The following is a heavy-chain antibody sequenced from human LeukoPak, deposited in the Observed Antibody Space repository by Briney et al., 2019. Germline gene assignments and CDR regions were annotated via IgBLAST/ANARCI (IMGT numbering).Heavy chain of an antibody. CDR2: IRYDGSKK. CDR3: AKDPRYYGSGSYYY. CDR1: GFTFSSYG. D-gene: IGHD3-10*01. Sequence: GGSLRLSCAASGFTFSSYGMHWVRQAPGKGLEGVAFIRYDGSKKYYADSVKGRFTISRDNSKNTLYLQMNSLRAEDTAVYYCAKDPRYYGSGSYYYWGQGTLVTVSS. V-gene: IGHV3-30*02. J-gene: IGHJ4*02.